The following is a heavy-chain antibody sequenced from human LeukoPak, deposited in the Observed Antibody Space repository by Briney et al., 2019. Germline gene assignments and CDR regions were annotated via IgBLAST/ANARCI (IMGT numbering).Heavy chain of an antibody. Sequence: PGGSLRLSCVASGFTFDDYALTWVRQGPGKGLEWVSGINWNGGTKGYAESVKARFTISRDNAKNSLYLQMNSLRAEDTALYYCARLRWGLGESNWGQGTLVTVSS. J-gene: IGHJ4*02. CDR3: ARLRWGLGESN. V-gene: IGHV3-20*04. D-gene: IGHD3-16*01. CDR2: INWNGGTK. CDR1: GFTFDDYA.